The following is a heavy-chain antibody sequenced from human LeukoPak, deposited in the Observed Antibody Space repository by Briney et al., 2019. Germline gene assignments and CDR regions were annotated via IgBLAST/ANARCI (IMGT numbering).Heavy chain of an antibody. CDR2: IYYSGST. Sequence: SETLSLTCTVSGGSISSGPYYWIWIRQPPGKGLEWIGYIYYSGSTYYNPSLKSRVTISVDTSKNQFSLKLSSVTAADTAVYYCASTYYYGSGSPTAGWFDPWGQGTLVTVSS. J-gene: IGHJ5*02. V-gene: IGHV4-30-4*08. CDR3: ASTYYYGSGSPTAGWFDP. D-gene: IGHD3-10*01. CDR1: GGSISSGPYY.